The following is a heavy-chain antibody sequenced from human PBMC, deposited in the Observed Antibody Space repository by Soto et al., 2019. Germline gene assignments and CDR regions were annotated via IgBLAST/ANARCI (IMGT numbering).Heavy chain of an antibody. D-gene: IGHD3-22*01. CDR2: INHSGST. J-gene: IGHJ4*02. CDR3: ARANYYDSKGLDY. CDR1: GGSFSGYY. Sequence: SETLSLTCAVYGGSFSGYYWSWIRQPPGKGLEWIGEINHSGSTNYNPSLKSRVTISVDTSKNQFSLKLSSVTAADTAVYYCARANYYDSKGLDYWGQGTLVTVSS. V-gene: IGHV4-34*01.